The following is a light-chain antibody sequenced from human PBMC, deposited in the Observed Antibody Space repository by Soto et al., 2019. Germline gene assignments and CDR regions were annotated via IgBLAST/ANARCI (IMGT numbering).Light chain of an antibody. J-gene: IGKJ1*01. CDR1: QSISSN. V-gene: IGKV3-15*01. CDR3: QQYGSSPAT. CDR2: GAS. Sequence: EIVMTQSPATLSVSPGERATLSCRASQSISSNLAWYQQKNGQTPRLLIYGASTRAAGSPARFSGSGSGTEFTLTISRLEPEDFAVYYCQQYGSSPATLGQGTKVDNK.